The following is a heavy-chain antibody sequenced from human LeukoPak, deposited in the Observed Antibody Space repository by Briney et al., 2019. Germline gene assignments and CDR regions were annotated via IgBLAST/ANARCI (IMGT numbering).Heavy chain of an antibody. CDR3: ARDARQQRLVYYFDY. V-gene: IGHV4-4*07. CDR1: GGSIRSYY. CDR2: IYTSGST. J-gene: IGHJ4*02. D-gene: IGHD6-25*01. Sequence: SETLSLTXTVSGGSIRSYYWSWIRQPAGKGLEWLGRIYTSGSTNYNPSLKSRVTMSVDTSKNQFSLKLSSVTAADTAVYYCARDARQQRLVYYFDYWGQGTLVTVSS.